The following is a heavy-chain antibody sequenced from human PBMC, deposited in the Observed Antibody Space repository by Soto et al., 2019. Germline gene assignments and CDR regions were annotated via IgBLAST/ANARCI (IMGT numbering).Heavy chain of an antibody. CDR2: ISGSGGST. Sequence: PGGSLRLSCAASGFTFSSYAMSWVRQAPGKGLEWVSAISGSGGSTYYAGSVKGRFTISRDNSKNTLYLQMNSLRAEDTAVYYCAKNPAYCGGDCYLPFDYWGQGTLVTVSS. V-gene: IGHV3-23*01. CDR3: AKNPAYCGGDCYLPFDY. D-gene: IGHD2-21*01. CDR1: GFTFSSYA. J-gene: IGHJ4*02.